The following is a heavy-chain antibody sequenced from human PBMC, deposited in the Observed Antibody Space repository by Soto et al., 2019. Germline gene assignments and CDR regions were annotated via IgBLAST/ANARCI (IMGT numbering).Heavy chain of an antibody. CDR2: IYSGGSI. D-gene: IGHD3-16*01. CDR3: ARDGNGQRGSPH. Sequence: VQLVESGGGLIQAGGSLRLSCAVSGFTVSNNFMMWVRQAPGKGLEWVSLIYSGGSISYADSVKGRFTISRDGSMNMLYLQMNSLTAEHTAVYYCARDGNGQRGSPHWGQGTLVTVSS. V-gene: IGHV3-53*02. CDR1: GFTVSNNF. J-gene: IGHJ4*02.